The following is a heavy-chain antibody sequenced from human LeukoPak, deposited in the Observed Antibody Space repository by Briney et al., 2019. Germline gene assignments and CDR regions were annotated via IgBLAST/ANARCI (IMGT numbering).Heavy chain of an antibody. CDR1: GYTFTSYG. Sequence: GASVKVSCKASGYTFTSYGISWVRQAPGQGLEWMGWISAYNGNTNYAQKLQGRVTMTTDTSTSTAYMELRSLRSDDTAVYYRARDSARTRYFDWLLSPLQDPGLEYWGQGTLVTVSS. V-gene: IGHV1-18*01. CDR2: ISAYNGNT. CDR3: ARDSARTRYFDWLLSPLQDPGLEY. D-gene: IGHD3-9*01. J-gene: IGHJ4*02.